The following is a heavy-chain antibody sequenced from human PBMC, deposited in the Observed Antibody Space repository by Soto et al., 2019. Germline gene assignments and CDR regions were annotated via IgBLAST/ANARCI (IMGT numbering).Heavy chain of an antibody. CDR2: ISYDGSYK. Sequence: QVQLVESGGGVVQPGRSLRLSCAASGFTFSSYGMHWVRQAPGKGLEWVAVISYDGSYKYYADSMKGRVTISRNNSKNTLYVQMNSLRAEDTDVYYCEKEGSVVATTPDCDYWGQGTLVTVSS. CDR1: GFTFSSYG. J-gene: IGHJ4*02. CDR3: EKEGSVVATTPDCDY. D-gene: IGHD5-12*01. V-gene: IGHV3-30*18.